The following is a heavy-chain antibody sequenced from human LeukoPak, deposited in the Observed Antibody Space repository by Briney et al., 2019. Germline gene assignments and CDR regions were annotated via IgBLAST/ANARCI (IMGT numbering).Heavy chain of an antibody. V-gene: IGHV3-23*01. D-gene: IGHD1-26*01. CDR3: AKNTAREVPLNGYGMDV. CDR1: GFTFSSYA. Sequence: GGSLRLSCAASGFTFSSYAMSWVRQAPGKGLEWVSAISGSGGSTYYADSVKGRFTISRDNSKNTLYLQMNSLRAEDTAVYYCAKNTAREVPLNGYGMDVWGQGTTVTVSS. J-gene: IGHJ6*02. CDR2: ISGSGGST.